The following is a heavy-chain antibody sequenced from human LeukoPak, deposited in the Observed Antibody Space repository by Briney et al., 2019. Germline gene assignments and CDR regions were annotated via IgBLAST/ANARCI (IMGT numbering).Heavy chain of an antibody. Sequence: PGGSLRHSCAASGFTFSTYSMNWVRQAPGKGLEWISFISTSSIYIYYADSVKGRFTISRDNARNSLYLQMNSLRAEDTAVYYCARYYGDYGNAYYFDYRGQGTLVTVSS. V-gene: IGHV3-21*01. J-gene: IGHJ4*02. D-gene: IGHD4-17*01. CDR3: ARYYGDYGNAYYFDY. CDR1: GFTFSTYS. CDR2: ISTSSIYI.